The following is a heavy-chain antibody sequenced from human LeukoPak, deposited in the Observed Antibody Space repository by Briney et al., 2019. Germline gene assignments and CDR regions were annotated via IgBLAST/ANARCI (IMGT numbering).Heavy chain of an antibody. CDR2: IYYSGST. D-gene: IGHD6-19*01. CDR1: GGSVSPYY. V-gene: IGHV4-59*02. J-gene: IGHJ4*02. Sequence: PSETLSLTCTVSGGSVSPYYWSWIRQPPGKGLEWIGYIYYSGSTNYNPSLKSRVTISVDTSKNQFSLKLSSVTAADTAVYYCARRSSGWYYFDYWGQGTLVTVSS. CDR3: ARRSSGWYYFDY.